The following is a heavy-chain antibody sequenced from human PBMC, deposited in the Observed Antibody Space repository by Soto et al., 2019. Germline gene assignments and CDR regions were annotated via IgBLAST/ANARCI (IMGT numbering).Heavy chain of an antibody. Sequence: SETLSLTCTVSGGSISSGGYYWSWIRQHPGKGLEWIGYIYYSGSTYYNPSLKSRVTISVDTSKNQFSLKLSSVTAADTAVYYCARGYSSGWYLPTPVVPFDYWGQGTLVTVSS. D-gene: IGHD6-13*01. CDR3: ARGYSSGWYLPTPVVPFDY. CDR1: GGSISSGGYY. J-gene: IGHJ4*02. CDR2: IYYSGST. V-gene: IGHV4-31*03.